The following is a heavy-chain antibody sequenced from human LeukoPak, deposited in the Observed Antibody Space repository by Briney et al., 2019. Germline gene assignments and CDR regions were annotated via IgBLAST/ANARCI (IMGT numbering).Heavy chain of an antibody. D-gene: IGHD1-14*01. J-gene: IGHJ6*02. Sequence: SGGSLRLSCAASGFTFDDYAMHWVRQAPGKGLEWVSGISWNSGSIGYADSVKGRFTISRCNAKNSLYLQMNSLRAEDTALYYCAKGMGTSYYYYGMDVWGQGTTVTVSS. CDR2: ISWNSGSI. V-gene: IGHV3-9*01. CDR3: AKGMGTSYYYYGMDV. CDR1: GFTFDDYA.